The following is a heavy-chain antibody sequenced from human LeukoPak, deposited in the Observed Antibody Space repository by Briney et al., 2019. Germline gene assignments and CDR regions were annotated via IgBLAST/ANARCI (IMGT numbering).Heavy chain of an antibody. CDR1: GFTFTRYW. D-gene: IGHD5-24*01. CDR2: INSDGSTT. Sequence: PGGSLRLSCAASGFTFTRYWMHWVRQPPGKGLVWVSGINSDGSTTTYADSVKGRFTISRDNAKNTVFLQMNSLRVEDTAVYYCATSGQPWLQFYWGQGTLATVSS. J-gene: IGHJ4*02. V-gene: IGHV3-74*03. CDR3: ATSGQPWLQFY.